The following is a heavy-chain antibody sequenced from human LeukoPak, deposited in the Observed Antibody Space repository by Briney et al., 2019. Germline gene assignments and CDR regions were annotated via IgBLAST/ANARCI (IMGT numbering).Heavy chain of an antibody. Sequence: GGSLRLSCAASGFTFSSYGMHWVRQAPGKGLEWVAVIWYDGSNKYYADSVKGRFTISRGNSKNTLYLQMNCLRAEDTAVYYCARDRDYYDSSGYDYWGQGTLVTVSS. V-gene: IGHV3-33*01. D-gene: IGHD3-22*01. J-gene: IGHJ4*02. CDR2: IWYDGSNK. CDR1: GFTFSSYG. CDR3: ARDRDYYDSSGYDY.